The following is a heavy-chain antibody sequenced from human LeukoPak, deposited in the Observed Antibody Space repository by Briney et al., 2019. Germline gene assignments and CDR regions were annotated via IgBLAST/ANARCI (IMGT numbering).Heavy chain of an antibody. J-gene: IGHJ6*02. Sequence: GGSLRLSCAGSGFTFSSYSMNWVRQAPGKGLEWVSYISSTSSTIYYADSVKGRFSISRDNAKNSLYLQMNSLRAEDTAVYYCAKDRSSSSYYGMDVWGQGTTATVSS. D-gene: IGHD6-6*01. CDR2: ISSTSSTI. CDR1: GFTFSSYS. V-gene: IGHV3-48*01. CDR3: AKDRSSSSYYGMDV.